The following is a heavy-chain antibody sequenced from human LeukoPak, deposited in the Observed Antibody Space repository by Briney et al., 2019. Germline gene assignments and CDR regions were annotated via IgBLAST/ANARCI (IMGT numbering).Heavy chain of an antibody. J-gene: IGHJ4*02. D-gene: IGHD3-16*01. Sequence: GGSLRLSCAASGFTFSSYWMHWVCQAPGKGLVWVSRINTDGITTSYADSVKGRFTISRDNAKNTLYLQMNGLRAEDTAVYYCARGGGPLGDYWGQGTLVTVSS. CDR1: GFTFSSYW. CDR3: ARGGGPLGDY. CDR2: INTDGITT. V-gene: IGHV3-74*01.